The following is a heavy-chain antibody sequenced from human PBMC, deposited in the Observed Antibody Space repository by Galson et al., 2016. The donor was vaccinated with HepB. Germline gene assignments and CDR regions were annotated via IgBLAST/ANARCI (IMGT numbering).Heavy chain of an antibody. D-gene: IGHD3/OR15-3a*01. J-gene: IGHJ6*02. V-gene: IGHV3-30*18. CDR3: AKERDAPFDFYYDMDV. CDR2: LSEDGNRD. CDR1: GFTFRNYA. Sequence: SLRLSCAASGFTFRNYAMRWVRQAPGKGLEWVAALSEDGNRDYYLDSVKGRFTISRDNSRNTLFPRMDSLRAEDTAVSYCAKERDAPFDFYYDMDVWGQGTTVTVSS.